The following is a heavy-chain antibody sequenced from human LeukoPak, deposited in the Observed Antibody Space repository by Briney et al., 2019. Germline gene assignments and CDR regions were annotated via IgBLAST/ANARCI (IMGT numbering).Heavy chain of an antibody. CDR2: IYYSGST. Sequence: PSHTLSLTCTVSGGSISSGDYYWSWIRQPPGKGLEWIGYIYYSGSTYYNPSLKSRVTISVDTSKNQFSLKLSSVTAADMSVYSCAREPRYGSRSYYNYLDVCGKGTTVTVSS. CDR1: GGSISSGDYY. D-gene: IGHD3-10*01. V-gene: IGHV4-30-4*08. CDR3: AREPRYGSRSYYNYLDV. J-gene: IGHJ6*03.